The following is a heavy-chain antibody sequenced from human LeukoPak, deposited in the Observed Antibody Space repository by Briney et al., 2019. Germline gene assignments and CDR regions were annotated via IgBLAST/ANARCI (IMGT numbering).Heavy chain of an antibody. CDR1: VTFITSCW. V-gene: IGHV5-51*01. CDR3: AKRPTTVTTTGTFDI. CDR2: IYLVESDT. D-gene: IGHD4-17*01. Sequence: GAFLNICSTSGVTFITSCWIGCGRPPAGEGLGWMGIIYLVESDTRYSPSLQAQFTISANKSINTAYLQWISLKASDTAMYYWAKRPTTVTTTGTFDIWGQGTMVS. J-gene: IGHJ3*02.